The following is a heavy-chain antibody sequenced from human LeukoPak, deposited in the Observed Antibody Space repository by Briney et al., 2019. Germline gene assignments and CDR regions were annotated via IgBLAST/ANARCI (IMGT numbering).Heavy chain of an antibody. V-gene: IGHV3-7*01. Sequence: PGGSLRLSCAASGFTFSSYAMSWVRQAPGKGLEWVANIKQDGSEKYYVDSVKGRFTISRDNAKNSLYLQMNSLRAEDTAVYYCARDTEAGYSSSPEYYFDYWGQGTLVTVSS. D-gene: IGHD6-13*01. CDR2: IKQDGSEK. CDR3: ARDTEAGYSSSPEYYFDY. CDR1: GFTFSSYA. J-gene: IGHJ4*02.